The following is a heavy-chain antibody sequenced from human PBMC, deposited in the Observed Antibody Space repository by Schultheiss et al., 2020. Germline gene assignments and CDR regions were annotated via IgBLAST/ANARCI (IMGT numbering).Heavy chain of an antibody. Sequence: SQTLSLTCTVSGGSISSGDYYWSWIRQPPGKGLEWIGRIYTSGSTNYNPSLKSRVTISVDTSKNQFSLKLSSVTAADTAVYYCARLPGGSWYNWFDPWGQGTLVTVSS. CDR1: GGSISSGDYY. J-gene: IGHJ5*02. V-gene: IGHV4-61*02. CDR2: IYTSGST. CDR3: ARLPGGSWYNWFDP. D-gene: IGHD6-13*01.